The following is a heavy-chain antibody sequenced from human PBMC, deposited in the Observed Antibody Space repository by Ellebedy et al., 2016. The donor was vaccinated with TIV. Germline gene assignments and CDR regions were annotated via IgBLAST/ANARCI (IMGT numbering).Heavy chain of an antibody. J-gene: IGHJ4*02. Sequence: MPSETLSLTCTVSGGSVSSINYYWSWIRQSPGKGLECIGYIHNRGIINYNPSLKSRVSLSVDTSKNQVSLHLNSVTAADTAMYYCAGVATAVGPPTYWGQGTLVTVSS. D-gene: IGHD5-18*01. V-gene: IGHV4-61*01. CDR1: GGSVSSINYY. CDR2: IHNRGII. CDR3: AGVATAVGPPTY.